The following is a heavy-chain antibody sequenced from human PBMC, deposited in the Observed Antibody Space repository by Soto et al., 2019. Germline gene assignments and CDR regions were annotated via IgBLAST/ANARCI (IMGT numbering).Heavy chain of an antibody. D-gene: IGHD2-15*01. CDR2: ISWNSGSI. J-gene: IGHJ3*02. CDR3: AKAAIGYCSGGSCYSGAFDI. V-gene: IGHV3-9*01. CDR1: GFTFDDYA. Sequence: GGSLRLSCAASGFTFDDYAMHWVRQAPGKGLEWVSGISWNSGSIGYADSVKGRFTISRDNAKNSLYLQMNSLRAEDTALYYCAKAAIGYCSGGSCYSGAFDIWGQGTMVTVSS.